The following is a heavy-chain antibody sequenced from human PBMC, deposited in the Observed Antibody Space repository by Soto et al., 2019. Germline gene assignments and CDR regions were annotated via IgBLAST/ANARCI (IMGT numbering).Heavy chain of an antibody. CDR1: GFTFSSYS. CDR3: AVSYCSGSTAVNAFDI. CDR2: ISSSSSYI. Sequence: EVKLVESGGGLGKPGGSLRLSCAASGFTFSSYSMNWVRQAPGKGLEWVSSISSSSSYIYYADSVKGRFTISRDNAKNSLYLQMNSLRAEDTAVYYCAVSYCSGSTAVNAFDIWGQGTMVTVSS. V-gene: IGHV3-21*01. J-gene: IGHJ3*02. D-gene: IGHD3-10*01.